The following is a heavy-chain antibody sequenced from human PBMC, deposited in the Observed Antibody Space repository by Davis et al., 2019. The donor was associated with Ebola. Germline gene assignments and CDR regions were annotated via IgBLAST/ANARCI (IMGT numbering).Heavy chain of an antibody. J-gene: IGHJ5*02. Sequence: AASVTVSCKASGYTFTSYGISWVRQPPGQGLEWMGWISAYNGNTNYAQKLQGRVTMTTDTSTSTAYMELRSLRSDDTAVYYCARNGKSYDFWSGYYASHWFDPWGQGTLVTVSS. CDR2: ISAYNGNT. CDR3: ARNGKSYDFWSGYYASHWFDP. D-gene: IGHD3-3*01. CDR1: GYTFTSYG. V-gene: IGHV1-18*01.